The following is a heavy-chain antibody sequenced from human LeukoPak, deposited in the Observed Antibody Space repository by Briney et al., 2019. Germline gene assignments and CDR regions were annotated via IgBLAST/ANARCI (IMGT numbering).Heavy chain of an antibody. D-gene: IGHD3-22*01. CDR2: INPNSGGT. Sequence: GASVKVSCKASGYTFTGYYMHWVRQAPGQGLEGMGRINPNSGGTNYAQKFQGRVTMTRNTSISTAYMELSRLRSDDTAVYYCARPKYYYDSSGQHYYFDYWGQGTLVTVSS. CDR3: ARPKYYYDSSGQHYYFDY. J-gene: IGHJ4*02. CDR1: GYTFTGYY. V-gene: IGHV1-2*06.